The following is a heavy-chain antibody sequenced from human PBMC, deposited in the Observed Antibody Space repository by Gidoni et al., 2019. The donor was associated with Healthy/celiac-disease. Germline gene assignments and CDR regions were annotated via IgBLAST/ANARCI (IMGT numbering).Heavy chain of an antibody. CDR2: ISYDGSNK. CDR3: ARALYCSSTSCYEGGYYYYGMDV. D-gene: IGHD2-2*01. CDR1: GFTFRSYA. J-gene: IGHJ6*02. Sequence: QVQLVESGGGVVQPGRSLRLSCAASGFTFRSYAMHWVRQAPGKGLAWVAVISYDGSNKYYADSVKGRFTISRDNSKNTLYLQMNSLRAEDTAVYYCARALYCSSTSCYEGGYYYYGMDVWGQGTTVTVSS. V-gene: IGHV3-30*04.